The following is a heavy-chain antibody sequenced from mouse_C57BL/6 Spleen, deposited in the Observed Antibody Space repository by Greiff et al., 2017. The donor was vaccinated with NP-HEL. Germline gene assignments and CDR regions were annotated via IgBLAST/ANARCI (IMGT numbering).Heavy chain of an antibody. V-gene: IGHV1-67*01. J-gene: IGHJ1*03. Sequence: QVQLQQSGPELVRPGVSVKISCKGSGYTFTDYAMHWVKQSHAKSLEWIGVISPYYGDASYNQKFKDKATMTVDKSSSTAYMELASLTSEDSAVYYGPNDCGSSEDSDIDVWGTGTTVTVSS. CDR2: ISPYYGDA. D-gene: IGHD1-1*01. CDR3: PNDCGSSEDSDIDV. CDR1: GYTFTDYA.